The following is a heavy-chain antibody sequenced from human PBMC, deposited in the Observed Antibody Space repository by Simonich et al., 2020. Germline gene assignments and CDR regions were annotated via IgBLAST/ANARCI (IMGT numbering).Heavy chain of an antibody. Sequence: EVQLVESGGGLVKPGGSLRLSCAASGFTFSSNSMNWVRQAPGKGLGCVSPIRSISRYIYHADSVKGRFTISRDNAKNSLYLQMNSLRAEDTAVYYCARARGDSSSWYFDYWGQGTLVTVSS. J-gene: IGHJ4*02. CDR1: GFTFSSNS. V-gene: IGHV3-21*01. CDR3: ARARGDSSSWYFDY. D-gene: IGHD6-13*01. CDR2: IRSISRYI.